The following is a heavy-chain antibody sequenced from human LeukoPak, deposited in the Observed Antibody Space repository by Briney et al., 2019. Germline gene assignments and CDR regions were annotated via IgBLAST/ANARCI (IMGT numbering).Heavy chain of an antibody. CDR3: AKADDIVATIGPFDY. CDR2: ISGSGGST. D-gene: IGHD5-12*01. CDR1: GFAFSNYA. Sequence: PGGSLRLSCTASGFAFSNYAMNWVRQAPGKGLEWVSAISGSGGSTYYADSVKGRFTISRHNSKNTLYLQMNSLRAEGTAVYYCAKADDIVATIGPFDYWGQGTLVTVSS. V-gene: IGHV3-23*01. J-gene: IGHJ4*02.